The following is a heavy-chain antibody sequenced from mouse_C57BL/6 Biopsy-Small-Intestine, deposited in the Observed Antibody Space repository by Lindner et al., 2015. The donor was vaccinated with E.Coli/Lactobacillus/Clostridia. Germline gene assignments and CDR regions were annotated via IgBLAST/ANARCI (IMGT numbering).Heavy chain of an antibody. CDR1: GYAFSTSW. Sequence: VQLQESGPELVKPGASAKISCKASGYAFSTSWMNWVKQRPGKGLEWIGRIYPGDGTINYNGKFKDKATLTADKSSNTAYMQLSSLTSEDSAVYFCARGGYYDGSCDYWGQGTTLTVSS. CDR3: ARGGYYDGSCDY. J-gene: IGHJ2*01. V-gene: IGHV1-82*01. D-gene: IGHD2-3*01. CDR2: IYPGDGTI.